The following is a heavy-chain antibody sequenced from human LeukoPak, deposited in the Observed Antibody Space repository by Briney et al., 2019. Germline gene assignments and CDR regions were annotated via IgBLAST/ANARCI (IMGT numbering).Heavy chain of an antibody. CDR3: ARGPSGYHNT. CDR1: GFTIFNYW. V-gene: IGHV3-7*01. J-gene: IGHJ4*02. Sequence: GGSLRLSCATSGFTIFNYWMSWVRQAPGKGLEWVANINLDGSQKYYVDSLKGRFTNSRDNAKNSVYLQMNSLRAEDTAVYYCARGPSGYHNTGGQGTLVTVSS. D-gene: IGHD5-12*01. CDR2: INLDGSQK.